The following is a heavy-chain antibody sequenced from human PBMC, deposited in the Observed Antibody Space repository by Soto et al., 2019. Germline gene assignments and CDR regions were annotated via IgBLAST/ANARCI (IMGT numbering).Heavy chain of an antibody. Sequence: SETLSLTCTVSGGPISSYYWSWIRQPPGKGLEWIGYIYYSGSTNYNPSLKSRVTISVDTSKNQFSLKLSSVTAADTAVYYCARDSVHSTRIAAAGTHYGMDVWGQGTKVTVS. CDR3: ARDSVHSTRIAAAGTHYGMDV. V-gene: IGHV4-59*01. CDR1: GGPISSYY. D-gene: IGHD6-13*01. J-gene: IGHJ6*02. CDR2: IYYSGST.